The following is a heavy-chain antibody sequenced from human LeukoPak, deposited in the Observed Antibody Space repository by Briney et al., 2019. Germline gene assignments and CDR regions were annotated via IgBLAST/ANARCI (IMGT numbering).Heavy chain of an antibody. D-gene: IGHD6-13*01. V-gene: IGHV3-48*01. CDR2: ISSSSSTI. J-gene: IGHJ5*02. CDR1: GFTFSSYS. CDR3: ARGKRYSSSWFYNRFDP. Sequence: GGSLRLSCAASGFTFSSYSMNWVRQAPGKGLEWVSYISSSSSTIYYADSVKGRFTISRDNAKNSLYLQMNSLRAGDTAVYYCARGKRYSSSWFYNRFDPWGQGTLVTVSS.